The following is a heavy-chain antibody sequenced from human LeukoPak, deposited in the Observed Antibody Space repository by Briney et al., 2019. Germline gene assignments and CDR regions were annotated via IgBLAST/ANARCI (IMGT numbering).Heavy chain of an antibody. CDR1: GFTFSSYW. V-gene: IGHV3-7*03. Sequence: GGSLRLSCAASGFTFSSYWMSWVRQAPGKGLEWVANIKQDGSEKYYVDSVKGRFTISRDNSKNTLYLQIYSLRAEDTAVYYCAKAYTSGYFFDFWGQGTLVTVSS. D-gene: IGHD3-22*01. J-gene: IGHJ4*02. CDR2: IKQDGSEK. CDR3: AKAYTSGYFFDF.